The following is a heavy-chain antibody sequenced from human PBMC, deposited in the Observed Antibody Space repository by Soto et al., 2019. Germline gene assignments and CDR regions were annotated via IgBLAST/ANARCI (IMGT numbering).Heavy chain of an antibody. CDR2: IYHSGST. V-gene: IGHV4-4*02. CDR3: ARDATNILTGYYRNWFDP. CDR1: GGSISSSNW. D-gene: IGHD3-9*01. Sequence: SETLSLTCAVSGGSISSSNWWSWVRQPPGKGLEWIGEIYHSGSTNYNPSLKSRVTISVDKSKNQFSLKLSSVTAADTAVYYCARDATNILTGYYRNWFDPWGQGTLVTVSS. J-gene: IGHJ5*02.